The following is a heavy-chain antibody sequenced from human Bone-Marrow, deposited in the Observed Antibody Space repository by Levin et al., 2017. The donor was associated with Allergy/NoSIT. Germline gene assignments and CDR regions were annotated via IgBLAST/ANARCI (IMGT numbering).Heavy chain of an antibody. J-gene: IGHJ4*02. V-gene: IGHV3-64D*06. D-gene: IGHD6-13*01. CDR3: VTKGSSSWYYDY. CDR2: ISPDGIHT. CDR1: GSTFSSHV. Sequence: GGSLRLSCSASGSTFSSHVLHWVRQTPGKGLEYLSAISPDGIHTYYADSVTGRFTISRDNPRNTLYLQMSTLRGDDSGIYFCVTKGSSSWYYDYWGQGTLVTVSS.